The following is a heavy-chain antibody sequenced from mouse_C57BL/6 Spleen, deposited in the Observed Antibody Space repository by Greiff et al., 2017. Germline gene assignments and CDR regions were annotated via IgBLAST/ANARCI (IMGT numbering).Heavy chain of an antibody. J-gene: IGHJ1*03. CDR3: AREGLPRYFDV. CDR2: IDPSDSYT. Sequence: VKLQQPGAELVMPGASVKLSCKASGYTFTSYWMHWVKQRPGQGLEWIGEIDPSDSYTNYNQKFKGKSTLTVDKSSSTAYMQLSSLTSEDSAVYYCAREGLPRYFDVWGTGTTVTVSS. D-gene: IGHD3-3*01. CDR1: GYTFTSYW. V-gene: IGHV1-69*01.